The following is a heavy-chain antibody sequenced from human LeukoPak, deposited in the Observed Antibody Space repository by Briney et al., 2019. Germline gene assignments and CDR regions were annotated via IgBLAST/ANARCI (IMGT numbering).Heavy chain of an antibody. CDR2: FYNSGST. Sequence: PSETLSLTCSVTGASISNYYWSWIRQPAGKGLEFIGLFYNSGSTNCNPSLKSRVTMSVDTSKNQFSLKLSSVTAADTAVYYCARVGDYALKDWGQGTLVTVSS. V-gene: IGHV4-4*07. CDR3: ARVGDYALKD. D-gene: IGHD3-16*01. J-gene: IGHJ4*02. CDR1: GASISNYY.